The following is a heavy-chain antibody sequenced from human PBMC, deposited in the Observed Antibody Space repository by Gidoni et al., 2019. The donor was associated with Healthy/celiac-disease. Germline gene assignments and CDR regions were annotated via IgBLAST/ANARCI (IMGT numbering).Heavy chain of an antibody. Sequence: EVQLVESGGGLVQPGGSLRLSCAASGFTFSSYEMNWVRQAPGKGLEWVSYISSSGSTIYYADSVKGRFTISRDNAKNSLYLQMNSLRADDTAVYYCARADNSWWELLEGAFDYWGQGTLVTVSS. D-gene: IGHD1-26*01. CDR1: GFTFSSYE. V-gene: IGHV3-48*03. CDR3: ARADNSWWELLEGAFDY. J-gene: IGHJ4*02. CDR2: ISSSGSTI.